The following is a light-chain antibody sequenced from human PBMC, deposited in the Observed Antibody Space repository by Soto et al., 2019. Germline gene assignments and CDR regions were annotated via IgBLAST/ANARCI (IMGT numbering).Light chain of an antibody. CDR1: QSISSNY. V-gene: IGKV3-20*01. CDR2: GAS. CDR3: QQYGNSPYT. Sequence: ETVLPQSPGTVSLSPGERTTLSCRASQSISSNYLAWYQKRPGQPHRLLIYGASNRATGIPDRFSGSGSGTDFILTISRLEPEDFAVYYCQQYGNSPYTFGQGTKLEI. J-gene: IGKJ2*01.